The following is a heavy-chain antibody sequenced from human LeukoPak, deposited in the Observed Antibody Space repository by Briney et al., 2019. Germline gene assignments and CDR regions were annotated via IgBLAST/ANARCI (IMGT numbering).Heavy chain of an antibody. Sequence: SETLSLTCTVSSDSISSTYYYWGWIRQSPDKGLEWIGTFHYSGSNYYNPSFKSRITLSVDTSKNQFSLSLISVTAADTAVYFCARQATFGYAYAYYFDLWGQGTLVTVSS. CDR3: ARQATFGYAYAYYFDL. CDR2: FHYSGSN. CDR1: SDSISSTYYY. D-gene: IGHD3-16*01. J-gene: IGHJ4*02. V-gene: IGHV4-39*01.